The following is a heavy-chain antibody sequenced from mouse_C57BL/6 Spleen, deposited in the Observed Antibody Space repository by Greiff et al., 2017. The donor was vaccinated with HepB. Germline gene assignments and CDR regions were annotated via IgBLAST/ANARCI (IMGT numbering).Heavy chain of an antibody. J-gene: IGHJ3*01. D-gene: IGHD3-1*01. CDR3: ARTGDSGGFAY. CDR1: GFSLTSYG. V-gene: IGHV2-2*01. CDR2: IWSGGST. Sequence: VMLVESGPGLVQPSQSLSITCTVSGFSLTSYGVHWVRQSPGKGLEWLGVIWSGGSTDYNAAFISRLSISKDNSKSQVFFKMNSLQADDTAIYYCARTGDSGGFAYWGQGTLVTVSA.